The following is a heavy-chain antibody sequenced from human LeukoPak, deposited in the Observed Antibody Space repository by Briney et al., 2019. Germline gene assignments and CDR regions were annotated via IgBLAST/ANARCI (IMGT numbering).Heavy chain of an antibody. CDR1: GFTFSSYA. D-gene: IGHD5-12*01. J-gene: IGHJ6*03. Sequence: GGSLRLSCAVSGFTFSSYAMNWVRQPPGKGLEWVSAIDNSGRNTFYADSVKGRFTISRDNSKNTLYLQMNSLRAEDTAVYYCAKGTIKSAYYYYYMDVWGKGTTVTISS. CDR3: AKGTIKSAYYYYYMDV. CDR2: IDNSGRNT. V-gene: IGHV3-23*01.